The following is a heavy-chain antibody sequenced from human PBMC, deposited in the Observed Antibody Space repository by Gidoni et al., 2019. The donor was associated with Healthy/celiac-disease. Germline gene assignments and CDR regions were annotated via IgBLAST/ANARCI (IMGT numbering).Heavy chain of an antibody. V-gene: IGHV3-30*03. J-gene: IGHJ4*02. CDR1: GFTFSSYG. CDR3: ATSVDTAMVRDY. D-gene: IGHD5-18*01. Sequence: VQLVESGGGVVQPGRSLSLSCAASGFTFSSYGMHWVRQAPGKGLEWVAVISYDGSNKYYADSVKGRFTISRDNSKNTLYLQMNSLRAEDTAVYYCATSVDTAMVRDYWGQGTLVTVSS. CDR2: ISYDGSNK.